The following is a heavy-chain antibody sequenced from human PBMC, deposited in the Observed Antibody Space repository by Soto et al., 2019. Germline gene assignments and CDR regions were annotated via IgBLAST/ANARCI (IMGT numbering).Heavy chain of an antibody. CDR2: IGTAGDT. CDR1: GFTFSSYD. V-gene: IGHV3-13*01. J-gene: IGHJ3*02. D-gene: IGHD6-19*01. Sequence: EVQLVESGGGLVQPGGSLRLSCAASGFTFSSYDMHWVRQATGKGLEWVSAIGTAGDTYYPGSVKGRFTISRENAKNSLHLQMNSLRAGDTAVYYCARGRTGYSSGWYSRAFDIWGQGTMVTVSS. CDR3: ARGRTGYSSGWYSRAFDI.